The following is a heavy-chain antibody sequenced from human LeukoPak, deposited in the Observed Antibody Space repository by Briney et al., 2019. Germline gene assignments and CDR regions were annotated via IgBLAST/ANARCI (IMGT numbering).Heavy chain of an antibody. J-gene: IGHJ4*02. CDR2: ISDSGGTT. CDR1: GLTFSSYA. V-gene: IGHV3-23*01. CDR3: AKDRKVYQD. Sequence: GGSLRLSCAASGLTFSSYAMSWVRQPPGKGLEWVSAISDSGGTTYYTDSVKGRFTISRDNPKNTLYLQMNSLRAEDTAVYYCAKDRKVYQDWGQGTLVTVSS. D-gene: IGHD2-8*01.